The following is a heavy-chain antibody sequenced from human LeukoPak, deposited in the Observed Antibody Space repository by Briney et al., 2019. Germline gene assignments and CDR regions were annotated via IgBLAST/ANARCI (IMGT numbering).Heavy chain of an antibody. CDR3: ARDEYGSGYYRYYFDY. V-gene: IGHV3-48*04. CDR2: ISSSSSTI. Sequence: SGGSLRLSCAASGFTFNSYSMNWVRQAPGKGLEWVSYISSSSSTIYYADSVKGRFTISRDNAKNSLYLQMNSLRAEDTAVYYCARDEYGSGYYRYYFDYWGQGTLVTVSS. D-gene: IGHD3-22*01. CDR1: GFTFNSYS. J-gene: IGHJ4*02.